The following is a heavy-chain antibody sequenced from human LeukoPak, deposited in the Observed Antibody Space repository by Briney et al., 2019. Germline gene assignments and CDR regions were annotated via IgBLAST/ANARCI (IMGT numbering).Heavy chain of an antibody. Sequence: ASVKVSCKASGYTFTGYYTHWVRQAPGQGLEWMGWINPNSGGTNYAQKFQGRVTMTRDTSISTAYMELSRLRSDDTAVYYCTKGEYGDYAFHYWGQGTLVTVSS. CDR3: TKGEYGDYAFHY. J-gene: IGHJ4*02. D-gene: IGHD4-17*01. CDR1: GYTFTGYY. CDR2: INPNSGGT. V-gene: IGHV1-2*02.